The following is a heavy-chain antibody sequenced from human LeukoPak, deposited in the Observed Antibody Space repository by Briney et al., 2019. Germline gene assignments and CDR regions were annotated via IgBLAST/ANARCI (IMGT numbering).Heavy chain of an antibody. CDR3: ATRDGYNFDY. J-gene: IGHJ4*02. V-gene: IGHV1-2*02. CDR1: GYTFTGYY. CDR2: INPNSGGT. Sequence: ASVKVSCKASGYTFTGYYMHWVRQAPGQGLEWMGWINPNSGGTNYAQKFQGRVTMTRDTSISTAYMDMSSLRSDDTAVYFCATRDGYNFDYWGQGTLVTVSS. D-gene: IGHD5-24*01.